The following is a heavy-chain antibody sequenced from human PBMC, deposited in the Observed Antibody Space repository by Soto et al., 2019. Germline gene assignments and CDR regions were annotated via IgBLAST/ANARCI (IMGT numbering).Heavy chain of an antibody. J-gene: IGHJ4*02. V-gene: IGHV4-59*07. CDR1: GASITQYY. CDR3: ARGGGSPYHNHEFDF. Sequence: DTPSLTCTVSGASITQYYWNWIRQSPGKGLEWIVSVSSTGSKLYNPSLTSRLTVTLDTSKNQFSLTLNSVTAADTAVYYCARGGGSPYHNHEFDFWGQGTLVTVSS. D-gene: IGHD6-13*01. CDR2: VSSTGSK.